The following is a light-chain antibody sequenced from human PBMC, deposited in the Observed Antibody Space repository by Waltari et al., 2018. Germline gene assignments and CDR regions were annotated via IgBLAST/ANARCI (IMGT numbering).Light chain of an antibody. CDR1: SSNIGNNY. CDR2: ENN. J-gene: IGLJ2*01. V-gene: IGLV1-51*02. Sequence: QSVLTQPPSVSAAPGQKVTISCSGSSSNIGNNYVSWYQHLPGTAPELLIYENNKRPSGIPDRFPGSKSGTSATLGITGLQTGDEADYYCGTWDSSLSAVVFGGGTKLTVL. CDR3: GTWDSSLSAVV.